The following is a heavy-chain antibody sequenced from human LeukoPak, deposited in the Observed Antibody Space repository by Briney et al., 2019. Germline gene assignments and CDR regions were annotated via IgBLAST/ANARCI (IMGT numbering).Heavy chain of an antibody. J-gene: IGHJ4*02. CDR3: ARDVVAAAGSWDY. CDR1: GGSISSSSFY. Sequence: SETLSLTCAVSGGSISSSSFYWSWIRQPAGKGLEWIGRIYTSGSTNYNPSLKSRVTMSVDTSKNQFSLNLSSVTAADTAVYYCARDVVAAAGSWDYWGQGTLVTVSS. V-gene: IGHV4-61*02. CDR2: IYTSGST. D-gene: IGHD6-13*01.